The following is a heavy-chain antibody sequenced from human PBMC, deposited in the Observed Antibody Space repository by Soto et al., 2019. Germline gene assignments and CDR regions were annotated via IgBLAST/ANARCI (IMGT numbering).Heavy chain of an antibody. Sequence: VQLQESGPGLVKPSGTLSLTCTVSGGSISTTNWWSWVRQSPGEGLEWIGEILHIGSTNYNPSLKSRVTIPIDKSKNQFSLRLSSVTAADTAVYYCASGFDSDGLYKGGHPWGQGTLVSVSS. D-gene: IGHD3-22*01. CDR1: GGSISTTNW. J-gene: IGHJ5*02. V-gene: IGHV4-4*02. CDR2: ILHIGST. CDR3: ASGFDSDGLYKGGHP.